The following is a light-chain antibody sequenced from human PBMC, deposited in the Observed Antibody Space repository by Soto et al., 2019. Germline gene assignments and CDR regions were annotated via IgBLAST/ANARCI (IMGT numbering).Light chain of an antibody. Sequence: IVLTQSPGTLSLSPGERATLSCRASQTVYSTYFAWYQQKPGQAPRLLISGASNRATDIPDRFSGSGSGTDFTLTISRLEPEDFVVYYCQQSGTSPYTFGQGTKLEIK. CDR2: GAS. CDR1: QTVYSTY. V-gene: IGKV3-20*01. CDR3: QQSGTSPYT. J-gene: IGKJ2*01.